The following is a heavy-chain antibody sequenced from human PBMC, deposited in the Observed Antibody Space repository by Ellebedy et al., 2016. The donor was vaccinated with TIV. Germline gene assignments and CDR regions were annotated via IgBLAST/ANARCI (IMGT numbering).Heavy chain of an antibody. CDR2: ISSSSSTI. J-gene: IGHJ6*02. D-gene: IGHD3-10*01. CDR3: ARDSYEGRGDDYYGMDI. CDR1: GFTFSSYS. V-gene: IGHV3-48*02. Sequence: GESLKISXAASGFTFSSYSMNWVRQAPGKGLEWVSYISSSSSTIYYADSVKGRFTISRDNAKNSLYLQMNSLRDEDTAVYYCARDSYEGRGDDYYGMDIWGQGTTVTVSS.